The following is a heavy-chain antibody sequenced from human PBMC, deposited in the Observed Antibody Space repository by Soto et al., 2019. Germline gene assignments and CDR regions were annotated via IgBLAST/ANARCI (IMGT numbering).Heavy chain of an antibody. J-gene: IGHJ6*02. CDR1: GFTFNVFG. CDR2: LIPIYDAP. V-gene: IGHV1-69*06. Sequence: QVQLVQSGAEVKNPGSSVKVSCKTSGFTFNVFGIHWVRQAPGQGLEWMGWLIPIYDAPYYAQKFQGRITITADKSTATVHLELSSLTSEDTAVYFCAKVRDPHLDHYGLDVWGQGTTVTVS. CDR3: AKVRDPHLDHYGLDV.